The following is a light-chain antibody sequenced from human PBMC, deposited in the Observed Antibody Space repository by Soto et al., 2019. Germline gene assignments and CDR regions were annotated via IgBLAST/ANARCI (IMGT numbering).Light chain of an antibody. V-gene: IGLV1-40*01. J-gene: IGLJ2*01. Sequence: QSVLTQPPSVSGAPGQRVTISCTGSSSNVGAGFDVHWYQQLPGTAPRLLIYDNNNRPSGVPDRFSGSKSGTSASLAITGLQAEDEADYYSQSYDSSLTDSVFGGGTKLTVL. CDR2: DNN. CDR3: QSYDSSLTDSV. CDR1: SSNVGAGFD.